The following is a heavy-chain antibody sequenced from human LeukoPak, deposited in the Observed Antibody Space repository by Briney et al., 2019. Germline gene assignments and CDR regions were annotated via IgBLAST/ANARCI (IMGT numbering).Heavy chain of an antibody. CDR1: GVSISSSSYY. CDR2: IYSSGST. J-gene: IGHJ4*02. V-gene: IGHV4-39*06. D-gene: IGHD4/OR15-4a*01. Sequence: PSETLSLTCTVSGVSISSSSYYWGWIRQPPGKGLEWIGSIYSSGSTYYNPSLKSRVTISVDTSKNQFTLKLSSVTAADTAVYYCAKEGTYTYGASDFDYCGQGTLVTVSS. CDR3: AKEGTYTYGASDFDY.